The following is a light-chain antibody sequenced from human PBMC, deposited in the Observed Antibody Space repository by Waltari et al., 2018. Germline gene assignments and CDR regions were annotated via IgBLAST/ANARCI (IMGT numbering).Light chain of an antibody. CDR3: QQSHRTPT. J-gene: IGKJ4*01. V-gene: IGKV1-39*01. Sequence: DIQMTQSPPSLSESVGGTVTISCRASQLILNFLNWYQHKPGKAPKLLIYAASTFQSGVPSRFSGSGSGTDFALTITSLQPEDFATYYCQQSHRTPTFGGGTKVQI. CDR1: QLILNF. CDR2: AAS.